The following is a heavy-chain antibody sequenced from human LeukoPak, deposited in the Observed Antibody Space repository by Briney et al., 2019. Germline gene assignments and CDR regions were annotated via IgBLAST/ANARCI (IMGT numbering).Heavy chain of an antibody. CDR1: GGSISSYY. J-gene: IGHJ6*03. CDR3: ARDSPYYYYYYMDV. CDR2: IYASGTT. V-gene: IGHV4-4*07. Sequence: PSETPSLTCTVSGGSISSYYWSWIRQPAGKGLEWIGRIYASGTTNYNPSLKGRVTISEDKSKNQFSLKLTSVTAADTAVYYCARDSPYYYYYYMDVWGKGTTVTVSS.